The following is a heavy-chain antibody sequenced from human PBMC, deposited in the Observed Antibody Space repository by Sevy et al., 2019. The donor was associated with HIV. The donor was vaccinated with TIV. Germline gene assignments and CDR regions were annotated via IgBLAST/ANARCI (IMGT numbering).Heavy chain of an antibody. Sequence: ASVKVSCKASGYIFTGYYMHWVRQAPGQGLEWMGWINPNSGGTNYAQKFQGRVTMTRDTSISTAYMELSRLRSDDTAVYYCATSRVAAAEHWGQGTLVTVSS. CDR2: INPNSGGT. CDR3: ATSRVAAAEH. V-gene: IGHV1-2*02. D-gene: IGHD6-13*01. CDR1: GYIFTGYY. J-gene: IGHJ4*02.